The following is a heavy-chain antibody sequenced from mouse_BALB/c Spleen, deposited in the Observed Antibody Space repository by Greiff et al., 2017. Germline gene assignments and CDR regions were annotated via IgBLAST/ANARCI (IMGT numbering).Heavy chain of an antibody. CDR1: GFTFSDYY. V-gene: IGHV5-4*02. D-gene: IGHD2-4*01. CDR2: ISDGGSYT. CDR3: ARGGSTMITTGAMDY. Sequence: EVKLMESGGGLVKPGGSLKLSCAASGFTFSDYYMYWVRQTPEKRLEWVATISDGGSYTYYPDSVKGRFTISRDNAKNNLYLQMSSLKSEDTAMYYCARGGSTMITTGAMDYWGQGTSVTVSS. J-gene: IGHJ4*01.